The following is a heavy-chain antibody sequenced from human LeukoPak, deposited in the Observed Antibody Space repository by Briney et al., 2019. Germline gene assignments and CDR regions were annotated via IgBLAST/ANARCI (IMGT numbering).Heavy chain of an antibody. CDR1: GYTFTSYG. D-gene: IGHD1-26*01. CDR2: ISAYNGNT. CDR3: ARVMVVGATSYWYFDL. J-gene: IGHJ2*01. V-gene: IGHV1-18*01. Sequence: ASVKVSCKASGYTFTSYGISWVRQAPGQGLEWMGWISAYNGNTNYAQKLQGRVTMTTDTSTSTAYMELRSLRSDDTAVYYCARVMVVGATSYWYFDLWGRGTLVTVSS.